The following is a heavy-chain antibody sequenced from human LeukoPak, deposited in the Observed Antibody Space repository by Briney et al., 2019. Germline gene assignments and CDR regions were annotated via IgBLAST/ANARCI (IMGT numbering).Heavy chain of an antibody. CDR1: GFTFSTYV. Sequence: QPGGSLRLSCAASGFTFSTYVMNWFRQAPAKGREWVSTISVDAEYIFYADSVKGRFTISRDDSNNALYLKMHSLRAADTALYYCTGGSGNYVYFDYWGQGTLVTVSS. CDR3: TGGSGNYVYFDY. D-gene: IGHD3-10*01. CDR2: ISVDAEYI. J-gene: IGHJ4*02. V-gene: IGHV3-23*01.